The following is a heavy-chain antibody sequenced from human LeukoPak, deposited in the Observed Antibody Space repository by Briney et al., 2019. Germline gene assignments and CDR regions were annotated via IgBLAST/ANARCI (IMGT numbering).Heavy chain of an antibody. Sequence: ASVKVSCKASGYTFTSYGISWVRQAPGQGLEWMGWISAYNGNTNYAQKLQGRVTMTTDTSTSTTYMELRSLRSDDTAVYYCARWGPSYDFWSGYSLAHYYYYMDVWGKGTTVTVSS. V-gene: IGHV1-18*01. J-gene: IGHJ6*03. CDR1: GYTFTSYG. D-gene: IGHD3-3*01. CDR3: ARWGPSYDFWSGYSLAHYYYYMDV. CDR2: ISAYNGNT.